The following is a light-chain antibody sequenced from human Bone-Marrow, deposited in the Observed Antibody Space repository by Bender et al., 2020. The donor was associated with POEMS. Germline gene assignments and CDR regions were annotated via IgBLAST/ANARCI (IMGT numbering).Light chain of an antibody. CDR2: EDN. CDR1: ALPKQY. J-gene: IGLJ2*01. V-gene: IGLV3-10*01. Sequence: SYVLTQPVSVSVSPGQTARITCSGDALPKQYAYWYLQRSGQAPVLVIYEDNKRPPGIPERFSGSSLGTLATLTISGAQVEDEADYYCYSTDPSGNLLVFGGGTTLT. CDR3: YSTDPSGNLLV.